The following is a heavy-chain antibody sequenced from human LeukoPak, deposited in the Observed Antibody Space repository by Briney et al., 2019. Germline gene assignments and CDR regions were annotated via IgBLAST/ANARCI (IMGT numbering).Heavy chain of an antibody. D-gene: IGHD4-17*01. CDR1: GFTFSSYA. J-gene: IGHJ4*02. V-gene: IGHV3-64D*09. Sequence: PGRSLRLSCAASGFTFSSYAMHWVRQAPGKGLEYVSAISSNGGSTYYADSVKGRFTISRDNSKNTLYLQMSSLRAEDTAVYYCVKDHQTVTRGYFDYWGQGTLVTVSS. CDR3: VKDHQTVTRGYFDY. CDR2: ISSNGGST.